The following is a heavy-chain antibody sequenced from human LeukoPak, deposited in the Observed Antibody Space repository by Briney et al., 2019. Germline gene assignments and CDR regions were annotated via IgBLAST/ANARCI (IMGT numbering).Heavy chain of an antibody. CDR1: GGTFGSYA. V-gene: IGHV1-69*05. Sequence: SVKVSCKASGGTFGSYAISWVRQAPGQGLEWMGRIIPIFGTANYAQKFQGRVTITTDESTSTAYMELSSLRSEDTAVYYCAREARYDSSGYYYRAFDYWGQGTLVTVSS. CDR3: AREARYDSSGYYYRAFDY. CDR2: IIPIFGTA. D-gene: IGHD3-22*01. J-gene: IGHJ4*02.